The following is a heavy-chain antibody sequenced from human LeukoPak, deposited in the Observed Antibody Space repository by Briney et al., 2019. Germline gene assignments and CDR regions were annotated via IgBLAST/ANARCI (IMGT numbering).Heavy chain of an antibody. CDR3: ASHWNRGPFDY. V-gene: IGHV4-59*08. CDR1: GGSISNYY. Sequence: SETLFLTCTVSGGSISNYYWSWIRQPPGKGLEWIGYIYYSGSTNYNPSLKSRVTISVDTSKNQFSLKLSSVTAADTAVYYCASHWNRGPFDYWGQGTLVTVSS. D-gene: IGHD3-10*01. J-gene: IGHJ4*02. CDR2: IYYSGST.